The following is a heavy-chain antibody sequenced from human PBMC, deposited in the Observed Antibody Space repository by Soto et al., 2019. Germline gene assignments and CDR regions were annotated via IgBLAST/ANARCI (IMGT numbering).Heavy chain of an antibody. CDR3: ARVDVREKNWPLDY. J-gene: IGHJ4*02. CDR2: TYCSGST. D-gene: IGHD3-3*01. CDR1: GGSISSGYY. V-gene: IGHV4-31*03. Sequence: QVQLQESGPGLVKPSQTLSLTCTVSGGSISSGYYWSWIRQHPGKGLEGIGYTYCSGSTHYNPSLKSRVTMSVDPSQNQFSLKLSSVTAADTALYYCARVDVREKNWPLDYWGQGTLVTVSS.